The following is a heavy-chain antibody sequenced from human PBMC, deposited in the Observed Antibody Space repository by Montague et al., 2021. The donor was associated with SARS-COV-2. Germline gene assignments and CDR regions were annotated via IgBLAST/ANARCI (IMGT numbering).Heavy chain of an antibody. CDR3: ARRRRVGGVGSGYNWFDP. Sequence: PALVKPTQTLTLTCRFSGFSLSTSGVGVAWIRQPPRKALEWLAVIYWNDDKRYSPSLKNRLTVTKDTSKNEVILTMTNMDPVDTATYYCARRRRVGGVGSGYNWFDPWGQGTLVTVSS. J-gene: IGHJ5*02. CDR2: IYWNDDK. CDR1: GFSLSTSGVG. V-gene: IGHV2-5*01. D-gene: IGHD3-3*01.